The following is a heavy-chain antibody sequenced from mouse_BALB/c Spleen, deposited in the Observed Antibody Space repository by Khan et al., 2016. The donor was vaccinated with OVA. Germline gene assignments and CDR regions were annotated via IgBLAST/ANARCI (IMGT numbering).Heavy chain of an antibody. CDR2: ISGDTSTI. V-gene: IGHV5-17*02. J-gene: IGHJ2*01. CDR1: GFTFSNYG. CDR3: ATSYFYGYYFDY. D-gene: IGHD1-1*01. Sequence: EVKLVESGGGLVQPGGSRKLSCAASGFTFSNYGMHWVRQAPEKGLEWVAFISGDTSTIYYADTVTGRFTISRDNPKNTLFLQMTSLMSEDTARYYCATSYFYGYYFDYWGPGTTLTVSS.